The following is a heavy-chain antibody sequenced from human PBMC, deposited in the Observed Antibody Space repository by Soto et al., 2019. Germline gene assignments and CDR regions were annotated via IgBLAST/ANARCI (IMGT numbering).Heavy chain of an antibody. D-gene: IGHD3-10*01. Sequence: GESLKISCKGSGYSFTSYWIGWVRQMPGKGLEWMGIIYPGDSDTRYSPSFQGQVTISADKSISTAYLQWSSLKASDTAMYYCARHFYYGWGSYYNELDYWAQGTLVTVSS. CDR1: GYSFTSYW. V-gene: IGHV5-51*01. CDR3: ARHFYYGWGSYYNELDY. CDR2: IYPGDSDT. J-gene: IGHJ4*02.